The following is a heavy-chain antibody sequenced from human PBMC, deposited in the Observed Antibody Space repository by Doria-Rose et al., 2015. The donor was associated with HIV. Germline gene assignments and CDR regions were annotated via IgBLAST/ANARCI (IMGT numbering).Heavy chain of an antibody. CDR2: IFSDDER. V-gene: IGHV2-26*01. Sequence: SGPVLVKPTETLTLTCTVSGVSLSSPGMGVSWIRQSPGKALEWLANIFSDDERSYKTSLKSRLTIPRGTSKSQVVLTMTDMDPVDTATYYCARIKSSRWYHKYYFDFWGQGTLVIVSA. D-gene: IGHD6-13*01. J-gene: IGHJ4*02. CDR1: GVSLSSPGMG. CDR3: ARIKSSRWYHKYYFDF.